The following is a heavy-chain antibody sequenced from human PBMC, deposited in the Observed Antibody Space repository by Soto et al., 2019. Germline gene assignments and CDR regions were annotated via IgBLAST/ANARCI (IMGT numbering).Heavy chain of an antibody. CDR3: ARDTAELYYTVPRRAFDV. J-gene: IGHJ3*01. V-gene: IGHV1-69*06. Sequence: QEQLVQSGAEVKKPGSSVKVSCRASGDTFKNHGISWVRQAPGQGLEWMGSIIPVFGTTNYAQKSRGRLTPTADKVTTTAYMELSGLTSEDTAVYFCARDTAELYYTVPRRAFDVWGQGTLITVS. D-gene: IGHD3-10*01. CDR1: GDTFKNHG. CDR2: IIPVFGTT.